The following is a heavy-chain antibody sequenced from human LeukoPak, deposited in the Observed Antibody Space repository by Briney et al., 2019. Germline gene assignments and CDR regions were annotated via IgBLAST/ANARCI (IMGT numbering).Heavy chain of an antibody. CDR2: IIPIFGTA. J-gene: IGHJ3*02. D-gene: IGHD3-22*01. CDR3: ARDPYYYDSRELFDI. V-gene: IGHV1-69*06. Sequence: ASVKVSCKASGGTFSSYAISWVRQAPGQGLEWMGGIIPIFGTANYAQKFQGRVTITADKSTSTAYMELSSLRSEDTAVYYCARDPYYYDSRELFDIWGQGTMVTVSS. CDR1: GGTFSSYA.